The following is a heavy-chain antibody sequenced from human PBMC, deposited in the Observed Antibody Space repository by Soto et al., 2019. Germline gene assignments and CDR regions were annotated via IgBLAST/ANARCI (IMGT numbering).Heavy chain of an antibody. V-gene: IGHV3-30*18. J-gene: IGHJ3*02. Sequence: QVQLVESGGGVVQPGRSLRLSCAASGFTFSSYGMHWVRQAPGKGLEWVAVISYDGSNKYYADSVKGRFTISRDNSKNTLYLQMNSLRAEDTAVYYCAKGAQWAFDIWGQGTMVTVSS. CDR1: GFTFSSYG. D-gene: IGHD2-8*01. CDR2: ISYDGSNK. CDR3: AKGAQWAFDI.